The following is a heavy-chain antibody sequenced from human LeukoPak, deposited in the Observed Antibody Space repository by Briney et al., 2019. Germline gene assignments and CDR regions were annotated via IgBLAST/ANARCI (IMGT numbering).Heavy chain of an antibody. CDR2: ITYDGYYK. J-gene: IGHJ4*02. CDR1: GFTFTSYG. CDR3: ARDLSPVVRASPMGY. V-gene: IGHV3-30*03. D-gene: IGHD3-10*01. Sequence: GTSLRLSCAASGFTFTSYGMHWVRQAPGKGLEWVALITYDGYYKYYSDSVRGRFTISSDTSKNTMYLQMNSLRAEDTAVYYCARDLSPVVRASPMGYWGQGTLVTVSS.